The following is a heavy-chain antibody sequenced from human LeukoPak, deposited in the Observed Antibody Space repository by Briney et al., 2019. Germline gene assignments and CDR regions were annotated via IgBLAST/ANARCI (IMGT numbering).Heavy chain of an antibody. J-gene: IGHJ4*02. CDR2: ISGSVGST. V-gene: IGHV3-23*01. CDR1: GFTFSSYA. Sequence: GGSLRLSCAASGFTFSSYAMSWVRQAPGKGLEWVSAISGSVGSTYYADSVKGRFTISRDNSKNTLYLQMNSLRAEGTAVYYCASPGIAVAGPDYWGQGTLVTVSS. CDR3: ASPGIAVAGPDY. D-gene: IGHD6-19*01.